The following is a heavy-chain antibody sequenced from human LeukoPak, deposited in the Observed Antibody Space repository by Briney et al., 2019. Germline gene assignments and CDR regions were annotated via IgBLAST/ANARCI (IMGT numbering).Heavy chain of an antibody. Sequence: GGSLRLSCAASGFTFSSYSMNWVRQAPGKGLEWVSYISSSSTIYYADSVKGRFTISRDNAKNSLYLQMNSLRAEDTAVYYCARDQTSYYYDSSGYYPYWYFDLWGRGTLVTVSS. J-gene: IGHJ2*01. D-gene: IGHD3-22*01. CDR2: ISSSSTI. V-gene: IGHV3-48*01. CDR1: GFTFSSYS. CDR3: ARDQTSYYYDSSGYYPYWYFDL.